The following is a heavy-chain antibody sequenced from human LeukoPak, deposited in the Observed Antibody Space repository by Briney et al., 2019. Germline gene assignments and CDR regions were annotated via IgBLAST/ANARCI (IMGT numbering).Heavy chain of an antibody. CDR3: AKAYDFWSGYYGYYFDY. Sequence: LSGGSLRLSCAASAFSFSKFALIWVRQAPGKGLEWVSAITANGGYTLYADAVKGRFTVSRDNSKNTLYLQMNSLRAEDTAVYYCAKAYDFWSGYYGYYFDYWGQGALVTVSS. J-gene: IGHJ4*02. CDR2: ITANGGYT. CDR1: AFSFSKFA. V-gene: IGHV3-23*01. D-gene: IGHD3-3*01.